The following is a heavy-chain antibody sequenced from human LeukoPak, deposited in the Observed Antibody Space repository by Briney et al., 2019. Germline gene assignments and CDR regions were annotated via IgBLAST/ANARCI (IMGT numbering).Heavy chain of an antibody. J-gene: IGHJ4*02. D-gene: IGHD2/OR15-2a*01. Sequence: SETLSLTCTVSGGSISSYYWSWIRQPPGKGLEWIAYISDIGSINYNPSLKSRVTISLDTSKNQFSLKLSSVTAADTAVYYCAGHHPRNTVDFWGQGTLVTVFS. V-gene: IGHV4-59*08. CDR3: AGHHPRNTVDF. CDR2: ISDIGSI. CDR1: GGSISSYY.